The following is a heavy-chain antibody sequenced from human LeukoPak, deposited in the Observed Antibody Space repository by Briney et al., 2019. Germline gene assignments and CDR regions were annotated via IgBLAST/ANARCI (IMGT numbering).Heavy chain of an antibody. V-gene: IGHV3-30*18. Sequence: GGSLRLSCAASGFTFSSYGMSWVRQAPGKGLEWVAVISYDGSNKYYADSVKGRFTISRDNSKNTLYLQMNSLRAEDTAVYYCAKELKQWLVLYCFDPWGQGTLVTVSS. D-gene: IGHD6-19*01. CDR3: AKELKQWLVLYCFDP. CDR2: ISYDGSNK. CDR1: GFTFSSYG. J-gene: IGHJ5*02.